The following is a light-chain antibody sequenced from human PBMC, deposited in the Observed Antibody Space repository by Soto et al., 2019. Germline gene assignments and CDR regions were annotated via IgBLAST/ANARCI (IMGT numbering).Light chain of an antibody. J-gene: IGKJ2*01. CDR1: QSVNSAH. Sequence: EIVLTQSPGTLSLSPGERATLSCRASQSVNSAHLAWYQQRPGQAPRLLIYAASRRATGTPDRFSGGGTGTDFTLTINILEPEESSMYYCQQYGRSPQFGQGTKLEIK. CDR3: QQYGRSPQ. V-gene: IGKV3-20*01. CDR2: AAS.